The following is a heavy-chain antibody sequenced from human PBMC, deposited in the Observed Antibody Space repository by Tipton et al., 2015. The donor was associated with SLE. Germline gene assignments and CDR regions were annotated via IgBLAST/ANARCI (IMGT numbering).Heavy chain of an antibody. V-gene: IGHV1-18*01. D-gene: IGHD5-12*01. Sequence: QVQLVQSGAEVKKPGSSVKVSCKASGYTFTSYGISWVRQAPGQGLEWMGWISAYNGNTNYAQKLQGRVTMTTDTSTSTAYMELRSLRSDAPAVYYCALRWPDTWTTVYWGQGTLVTVSS. CDR3: ALRWPDTWTTVY. J-gene: IGHJ4*02. CDR1: GYTFTSYG. CDR2: ISAYNGNT.